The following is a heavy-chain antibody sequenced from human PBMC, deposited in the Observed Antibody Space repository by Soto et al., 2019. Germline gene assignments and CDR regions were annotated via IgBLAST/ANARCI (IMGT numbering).Heavy chain of an antibody. CDR3: ARVIVAATRSWFDP. D-gene: IGHD2-15*01. CDR1: GFTFSSYW. CDR2: IKQDGSEK. Sequence: GGSLRLSCAASGFTFSSYWMSWVRQAPGKGLEWVANIKQDGSEKYYVDSVKGRFTISRDNAKNSLYLQMNSLRAEDTAVYYCARVIVAATRSWFDPWGQGTLVTVSS. J-gene: IGHJ5*02. V-gene: IGHV3-7*03.